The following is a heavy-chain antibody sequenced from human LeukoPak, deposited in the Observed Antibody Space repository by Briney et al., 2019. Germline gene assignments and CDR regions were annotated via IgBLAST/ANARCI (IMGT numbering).Heavy chain of an antibody. Sequence: SETLSLTCTVSGGSISSYYWSWIRQPPGKGLEWIGYIYYSGSTNYNPSLKSRVTISVDTSKNQFSLKLSSLTAADTAVYYCARLATSSGWPSTFDYWGQGTLATVSS. CDR2: IYYSGST. D-gene: IGHD6-19*01. CDR3: ARLATSSGWPSTFDY. J-gene: IGHJ4*02. CDR1: GGSISSYY. V-gene: IGHV4-59*01.